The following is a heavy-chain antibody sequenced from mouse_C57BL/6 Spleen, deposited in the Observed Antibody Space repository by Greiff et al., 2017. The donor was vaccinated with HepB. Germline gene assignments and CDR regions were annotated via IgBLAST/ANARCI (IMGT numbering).Heavy chain of an antibody. J-gene: IGHJ4*01. V-gene: IGHV2-2*01. D-gene: IGHD2-2*01. CDR2: IWSGGST. Sequence: VKLMESGPGLVQPSQSLSITCTVSGFSLTSYGVHWVRQSPGKGLEWLGVIWSGGSTDYNAAFISRLSISKDNSKSQVFFKMNSLQADDTAIYYCARKGLRRGYYAMDYWGQGTSVTVSS. CDR3: ARKGLRRGYYAMDY. CDR1: GFSLTSYG.